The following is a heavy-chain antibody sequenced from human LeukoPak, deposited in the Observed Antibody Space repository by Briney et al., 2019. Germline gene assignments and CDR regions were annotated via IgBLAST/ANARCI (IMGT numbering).Heavy chain of an antibody. CDR2: IYPGDSDT. J-gene: IGHJ5*02. V-gene: IGHV5-51*01. D-gene: IGHD2-2*01. Sequence: GESLKTSCKGSGYSFTSSSIGWVRQIPGKGLEWMGIIYPGDSDTRYSPSFQGQVTISTHQSISTAYLQWSSLKASDTAMYDCARHIVVVPAVTVPENWFDPWGQGTLVTVSS. CDR3: ARHIVVVPAVTVPENWFDP. CDR1: GYSFTSSS.